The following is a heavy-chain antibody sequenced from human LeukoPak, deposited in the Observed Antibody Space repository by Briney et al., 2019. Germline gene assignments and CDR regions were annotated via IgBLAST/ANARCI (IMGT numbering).Heavy chain of an antibody. J-gene: IGHJ4*02. D-gene: IGHD3-10*01. V-gene: IGHV1-69*05. CDR2: IIPIFGTA. CDR1: GGTFSSYA. CDR3: ARGGFGELPYYFDY. Sequence: SVKVSCKASGGTFSSYAISWVRQAPGQGLEWMGRIIPIFGTANYAQKFQGRVTITTDESTSTAYVELSSLRSEDTAVYYCARGGFGELPYYFDYWGQGTLVTVSS.